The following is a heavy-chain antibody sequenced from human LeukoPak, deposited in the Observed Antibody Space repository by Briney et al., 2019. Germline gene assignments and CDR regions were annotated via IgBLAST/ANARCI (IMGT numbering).Heavy chain of an antibody. CDR3: ARRVAGAGTSYFDL. V-gene: IGHV4-30-2*01. CDR1: GDSLGIRGYS. Sequence: SETLSLTCAVSGDSLGIRGYSWSWIRQPPGRGLEWLGYIHQSGNTYYNPSLQSRVTISIDTSNNHYSLNLTSVTAADTAVYFCARRVAGAGTSYFDLWGQGTPVTVSS. D-gene: IGHD6-13*01. CDR2: IHQSGNT. J-gene: IGHJ1*01.